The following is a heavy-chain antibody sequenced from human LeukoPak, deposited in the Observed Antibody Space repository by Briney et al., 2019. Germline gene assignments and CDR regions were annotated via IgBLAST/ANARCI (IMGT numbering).Heavy chain of an antibody. J-gene: IGHJ6*03. V-gene: IGHV3-23*01. CDR3: AKARSYNYYYKDV. CDR2: ITGNGATT. CDR1: GFSFSNYG. Sequence: GGSLRLSCAASGFSFSNYGMNWVRQAPGKGLEWVSGITGNGATTYYADSVKGRFTISRDNSRNTVYLQMNSLRAEDTAVYYCAKARSYNYYYKDVWGKGTTVTISS.